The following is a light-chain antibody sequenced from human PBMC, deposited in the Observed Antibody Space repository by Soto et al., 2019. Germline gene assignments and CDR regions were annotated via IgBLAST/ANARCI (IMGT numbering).Light chain of an antibody. V-gene: IGLV2-14*01. CDR2: DVS. J-gene: IGLJ1*01. Sequence: QSALTQPASVSGSPGQSITISCTGTSSDVGGYNYVSWYQQHPGKAPKLMIYDVSHRPSGVSDRFSGSKSGNTASLTISGLQAEDEADYYGSSYTSSSTPFYVFGTGTKVTVL. CDR3: SSYTSSSTPFYV. CDR1: SSDVGGYNY.